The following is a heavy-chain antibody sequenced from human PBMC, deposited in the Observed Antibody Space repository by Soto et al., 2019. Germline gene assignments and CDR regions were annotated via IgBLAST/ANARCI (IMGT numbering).Heavy chain of an antibody. D-gene: IGHD2-15*01. CDR3: ASSSEHLVVGATPDY. Sequence: GGSLRLSCAASGFTSSSYAMHWVRQAPGKGLEWVAVISYDGSNKYYADSVKGRFTISRDNSKNTLYLQMNSLRAEDTAVYYCASSSEHLVVGATPDYWGQGTLVTVSS. J-gene: IGHJ4*02. CDR2: ISYDGSNK. V-gene: IGHV3-30-3*01. CDR1: GFTSSSYA.